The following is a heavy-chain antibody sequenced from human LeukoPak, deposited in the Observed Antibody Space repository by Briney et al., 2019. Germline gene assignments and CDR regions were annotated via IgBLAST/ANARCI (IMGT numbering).Heavy chain of an antibody. CDR3: ARRGGRIAARYNWFDP. CDR1: GGSFSGYY. J-gene: IGHJ5*02. D-gene: IGHD6-6*01. V-gene: IGHV4-34*01. Sequence: SETLSLTCAVYGGSFSGYYWSWIRQPPGKGLEWIGEINHSGSTNYNPSLKSRVTISVDTSKNQFSLTLSSVTAADTAVYYCARRGGRIAARYNWFDPWGQGTLVTVSS. CDR2: INHSGST.